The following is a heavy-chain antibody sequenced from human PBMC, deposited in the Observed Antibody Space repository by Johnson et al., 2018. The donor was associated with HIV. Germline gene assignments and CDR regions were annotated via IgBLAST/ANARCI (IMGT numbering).Heavy chain of an antibody. J-gene: IGHJ3*02. Sequence: VLLVESGGGLVQPGGSLRLSCAASGFTFSSYWMSWVRQAPGKGLEWVANIKQDGSEKYYVDSVKGRFTISRDNAKNSLYLQMNSLRAEDTAVYYCARDLRLVYDAFDIWGQGTMVTVSS. CDR1: GFTFSSYW. CDR3: ARDLRLVYDAFDI. V-gene: IGHV3-7*01. CDR2: IKQDGSEK. D-gene: IGHD6-19*01.